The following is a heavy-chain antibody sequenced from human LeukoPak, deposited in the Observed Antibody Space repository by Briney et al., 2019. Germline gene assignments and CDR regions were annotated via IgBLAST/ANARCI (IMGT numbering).Heavy chain of an antibody. J-gene: IGHJ6*03. CDR2: IYYSGST. Sequence: SETLSLTCTVSGGSISTSNYYWGWIRQPPGKGLEWIGSIYYSGSTYYNPSLKSRVTISVDTSKNQFSLKLSSVTAADTAVYYCARATTPGYYYYYYYMDVWGKGTTVTVSS. CDR3: ARATTPGYYYYYYYMDV. CDR1: GGSISTSNYY. D-gene: IGHD1-1*01. V-gene: IGHV4-39*07.